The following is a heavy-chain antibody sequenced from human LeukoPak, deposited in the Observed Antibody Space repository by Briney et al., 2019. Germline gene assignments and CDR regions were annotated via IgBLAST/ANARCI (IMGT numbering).Heavy chain of an antibody. CDR1: GFTFSDYY. D-gene: IGHD3-3*01. CDR2: ISSSGSTI. Sequence: GGSLRLSCAASGFTFSDYYMSWIRQAPGKGLEWVSYISSSGSTIYYADSVKGRFTISRDNAKNSLYLQMNSLRAEDTAVYYCARAGNDFWSGYYDNWFDPWGQGTLVTVSS. V-gene: IGHV3-11*04. CDR3: ARAGNDFWSGYYDNWFDP. J-gene: IGHJ5*02.